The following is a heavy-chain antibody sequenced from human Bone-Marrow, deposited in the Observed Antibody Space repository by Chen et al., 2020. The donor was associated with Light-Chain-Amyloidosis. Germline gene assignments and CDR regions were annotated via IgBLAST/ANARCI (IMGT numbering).Heavy chain of an antibody. V-gene: IGHV5-51*01. CDR3: ARRRDGYNFDY. Sequence: GSLKISCKGSGYTFPNYWIGWVRQMPGKGLEWMGVIYPDDSDARYSPSFEGQVTFSADKSITTAYLQWRSLKASDTAMYYCARRRDGYNFDYWGQGTLVTVSS. CDR1: GYTFPNYW. CDR2: IYPDDSDA. D-gene: IGHD5-12*01. J-gene: IGHJ4*02.